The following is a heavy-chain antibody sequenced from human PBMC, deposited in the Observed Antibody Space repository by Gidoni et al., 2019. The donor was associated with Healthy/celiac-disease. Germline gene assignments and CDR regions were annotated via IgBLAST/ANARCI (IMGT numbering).Heavy chain of an antibody. D-gene: IGHD6-19*01. J-gene: IGHJ2*01. V-gene: IGHV4-34*01. CDR2: INHSGST. CDR1: GGSFSCYS. CDR3: ARGRKWLAAGYWYFDL. Sequence: QVQLQQWVSGLFQPSETLSLTCAVYGGSFSCYSCSWIRPPPGKGLEWIGEINHSGSTNYTPSLKSRVTISVDTSKNQLSLKLSSVTAADTAVYYWARGRKWLAAGYWYFDLWGRGTLVTVSS.